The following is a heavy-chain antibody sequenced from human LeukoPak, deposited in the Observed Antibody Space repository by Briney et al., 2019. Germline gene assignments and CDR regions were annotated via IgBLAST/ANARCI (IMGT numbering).Heavy chain of an antibody. D-gene: IGHD6-13*01. CDR2: IIPIFGTA. J-gene: IGHJ4*02. CDR1: GGTFSSYA. CDR3: AIIPRIAAAGPFDY. Sequence: SVKVSCKASGGTFSSYAISWMQQAPGQGLEWMGRIIPIFGTANYAQKFQGRVTITTDESTSTAYMELSSLRSEDTAVYYCAIIPRIAAAGPFDYWGQGTLVTVSS. V-gene: IGHV1-69*05.